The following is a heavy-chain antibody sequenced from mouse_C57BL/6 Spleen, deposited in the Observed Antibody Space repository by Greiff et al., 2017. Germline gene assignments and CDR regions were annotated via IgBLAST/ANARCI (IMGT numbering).Heavy chain of an antibody. CDR2: IDPETGGT. CDR3: TRGRDAMDY. Sequence: QVQLQQSGAELVRPGASVTLSCKASGYTFTDYEMHWVKQTPVNGLEWIGAIDPETGGTAYNQKFKGKAILTADKSSSTAYMELRSLTSEDSAVYYCTRGRDAMDYWGQGTSVTVSS. CDR1: GYTFTDYE. V-gene: IGHV1-15*01. J-gene: IGHJ4*01.